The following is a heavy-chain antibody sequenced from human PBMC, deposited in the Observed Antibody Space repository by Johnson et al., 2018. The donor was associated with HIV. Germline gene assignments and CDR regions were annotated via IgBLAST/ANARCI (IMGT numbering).Heavy chain of an antibody. CDR1: GFTFSSFG. CDR2: IRYDGSNK. Sequence: QVQLVESGGGVVQPGGSLRLSCAASGFTFSSFGMHWVRQAPGKGLEWVAFIRYDGSNKYYADSVNGRFTISRDNSKNTLYLQMNSLRAEDTAVYYCASGRVGGNDAFDIWGQGTMVTVSS. J-gene: IGHJ3*02. CDR3: ASGRVGGNDAFDI. D-gene: IGHD2-15*01. V-gene: IGHV3-30*02.